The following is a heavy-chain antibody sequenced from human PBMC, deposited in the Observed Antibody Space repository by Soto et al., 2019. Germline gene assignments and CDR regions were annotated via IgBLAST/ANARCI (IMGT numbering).Heavy chain of an antibody. D-gene: IGHD3-22*01. J-gene: IGHJ4*02. Sequence: ASETLSLTCSVSGGSINRGDYYWSWFRQPPGKGLEWIGYIYHSGSTYFIYHSGNTYYNPSLESRVTISVDTSKSQFSLKLSSVTAADTAVYFCARRTPDDSSGYHNYFDYWGQGIRVTVSS. V-gene: IGHV4-30-4*01. CDR1: GGSINRGDYY. CDR2: IYHSGSTYFIYHSGNT. CDR3: ARRTPDDSSGYHNYFDY.